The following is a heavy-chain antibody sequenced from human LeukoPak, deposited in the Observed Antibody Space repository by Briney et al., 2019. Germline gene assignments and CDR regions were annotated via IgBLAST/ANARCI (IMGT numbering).Heavy chain of an antibody. CDR3: TRFIGSYGTYYFDY. D-gene: IGHD1-26*01. CDR1: GGTFSSYA. CDR2: IIPIFGTA. Sequence: SVKVSCKVSGGTFSSYAISWVRQAPGQGLEWMGGIIPIFGTANYAQKFQGRVTITTDESTSTAYMELSSLRSEDTAVYYCTRFIGSYGTYYFDYWGQGTLVTVSS. V-gene: IGHV1-69*05. J-gene: IGHJ4*02.